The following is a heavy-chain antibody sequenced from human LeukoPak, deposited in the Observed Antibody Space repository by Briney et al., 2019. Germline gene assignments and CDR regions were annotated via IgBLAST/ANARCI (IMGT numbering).Heavy chain of an antibody. J-gene: IGHJ4*02. CDR1: GYTFTGYY. CDR3: ARYEAVAATGCFDY. V-gene: IGHV1-2*02. CDR2: INPNSGGT. D-gene: IGHD6-19*01. Sequence: ASVKVSCKASGYTFTGYYMHWVRQAPGQGLEWMGWINPNSGGTNYAQKFQGRVTTTRDTSISTAYMELSRLRSDDTAVYYCARYEAVAATGCFDYWGQGTLVTVSS.